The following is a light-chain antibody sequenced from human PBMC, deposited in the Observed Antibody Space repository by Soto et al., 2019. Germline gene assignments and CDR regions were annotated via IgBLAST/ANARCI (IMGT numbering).Light chain of an antibody. CDR3: NSYRTVSTYV. J-gene: IGLJ1*01. CDR1: SSDIGGYNF. CDR2: DVG. Sequence: ACTGTSSDIGGYNFVSWYQQHPGKAPKLLIYDVGNRPSGVSNRFSGSKSGNTASLTISGLQAEDEAHYYCNSYRTVSTYVFGTGTKLTVL. V-gene: IGLV2-14*04.